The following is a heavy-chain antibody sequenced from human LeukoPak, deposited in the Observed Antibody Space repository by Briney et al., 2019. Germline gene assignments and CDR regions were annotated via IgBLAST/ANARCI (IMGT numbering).Heavy chain of an antibody. J-gene: IGHJ4*02. CDR3: ARDGDSSGYYVNFDY. Sequence: PGGSLRLSCAASGFIVSNNYMSWVRQAPGKGLEWVSVIYSGGSTYYADSVKGRVTISRDNAKNTLYLQMNSLRAEDTAVYYCARDGDSSGYYVNFDYWGQGTLVTVSS. D-gene: IGHD3-22*01. CDR2: IYSGGST. V-gene: IGHV3-53*01. CDR1: GFIVSNNY.